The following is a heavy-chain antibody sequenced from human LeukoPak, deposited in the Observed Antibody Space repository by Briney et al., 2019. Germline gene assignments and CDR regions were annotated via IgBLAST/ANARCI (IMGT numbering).Heavy chain of an antibody. Sequence: ASVKVSCKASRGTFSGNSITWVRQAPGQGLEWMGKFIPILNTTNYAQDFQGRVTLTADKSTSTAYMELMSLGSEDTAVYYCARETRDSNWNSVAYLDHWGQGTLVTVSS. V-gene: IGHV1-69*08. D-gene: IGHD1-7*01. CDR1: RGTFSGNS. CDR2: FIPILNTT. CDR3: ARETRDSNWNSVAYLDH. J-gene: IGHJ4*02.